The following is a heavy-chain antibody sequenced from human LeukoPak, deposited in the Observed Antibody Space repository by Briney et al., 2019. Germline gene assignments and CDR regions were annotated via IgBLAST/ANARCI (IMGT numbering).Heavy chain of an antibody. V-gene: IGHV4-39*01. Sequence: MASETLSLTCTVSGGSISSSSYYWGWIRQPPGKGLEWIGSIYYSGSTYYNPSLKSRVTISVDTSKNQFSLKLSSVTAADTAVYYCATTYYYDSSGYYFDAFDIWGQGTMVTVSS. J-gene: IGHJ3*02. CDR3: ATTYYYDSSGYYFDAFDI. CDR2: IYYSGST. CDR1: GGSISSSSYY. D-gene: IGHD3-22*01.